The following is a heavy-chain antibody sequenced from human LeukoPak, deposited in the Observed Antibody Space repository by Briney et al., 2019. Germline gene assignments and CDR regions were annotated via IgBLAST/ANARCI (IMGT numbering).Heavy chain of an antibody. CDR2: IYPGDSDT. J-gene: IGHJ4*02. V-gene: IGHV5-51*01. D-gene: IGHD4-23*01. Sequence: GESLKISCKGSGYSFTSYWIGWVRQMPGKGLEWMGIIYPGDSDTRYSPSFQGQVTISADKSISTAYLQWSSLKASDTAMYYCARWVHFGGNSGYYFDYWGQGTLVTVSS. CDR1: GYSFTSYW. CDR3: ARWVHFGGNSGYYFDY.